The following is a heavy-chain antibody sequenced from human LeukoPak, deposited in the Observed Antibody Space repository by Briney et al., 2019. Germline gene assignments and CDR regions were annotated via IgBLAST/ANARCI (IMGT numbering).Heavy chain of an antibody. CDR1: GASISGYD. CDR3: ARRGKVTSWTNFDY. J-gene: IGHJ4*02. V-gene: IGHV4-59*08. D-gene: IGHD4-11*01. Sequence: SETLSLTCTVSGASISGYDWSWTRQPPGKGLEYIGYIYDSRNTNYNPSLKSRVTISVDTSKNQFFLKLSSVTAADTAVYYCARRGKVTSWTNFDYWGQGTLVTVSS. CDR2: IYDSRNT.